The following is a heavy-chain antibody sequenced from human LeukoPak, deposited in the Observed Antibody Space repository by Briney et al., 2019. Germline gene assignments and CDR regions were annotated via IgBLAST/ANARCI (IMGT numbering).Heavy chain of an antibody. CDR3: ALRNSGSHGLVRYYYGMDV. V-gene: IGHV1-69*13. CDR1: GGTFSSYA. Sequence: SVKVSCKASGGTFSSYAISWVRQAPGQGLEWMGGIIPIFGTANYAQKFQGRVTITADESTSTAYMELSSLRSEDTAVYYCALRNSGSHGLVRYYYGMDVWGQGTTVTVSS. J-gene: IGHJ6*02. D-gene: IGHD1-26*01. CDR2: IIPIFGTA.